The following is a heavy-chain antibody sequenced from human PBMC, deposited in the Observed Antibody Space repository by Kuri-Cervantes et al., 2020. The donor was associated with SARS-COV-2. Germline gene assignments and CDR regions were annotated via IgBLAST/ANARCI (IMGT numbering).Heavy chain of an antibody. CDR2: INPNSGGT. CDR1: GYTFTNYE. CDR3: ARDRTGFDY. D-gene: IGHD1-1*01. V-gene: IGHV1-2*02. Sequence: ASVKVSCKASGYTFTNYEINWVRQAPGQGLEWMGWINPNSGGTNYAQKFQGRVTMTRDTSISAAYMELSRLRSDDTAVYYCARDRTGFDYWGQGTLVTVSS. J-gene: IGHJ4*02.